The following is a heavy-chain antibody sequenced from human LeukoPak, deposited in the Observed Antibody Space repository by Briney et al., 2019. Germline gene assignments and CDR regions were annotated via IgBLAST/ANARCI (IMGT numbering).Heavy chain of an antibody. J-gene: IGHJ3*02. CDR2: IYITGST. Sequence: SETLSLTCTVSGGSINSGDYHWSWIRLPAGKGLEWVGRIYITGSTNYNPSLKSRVTMSVDTSKNQFSLRLNSMTAADTAVYYCARGSPVEAFDIWGQGTMVTVSS. V-gene: IGHV4-61*02. D-gene: IGHD5-24*01. CDR3: ARGSPVEAFDI. CDR1: GGSINSGDYH.